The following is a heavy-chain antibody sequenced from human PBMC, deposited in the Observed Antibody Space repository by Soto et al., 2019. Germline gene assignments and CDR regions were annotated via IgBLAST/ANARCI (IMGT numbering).Heavy chain of an antibody. D-gene: IGHD2-8*02. CDR1: GFTCRSYD. Sequence: GGSLRLSCAASGFTCRSYDMSWVRQAPGKGLEWVSTILVGGSTHYPDSVKGRFTISRDNSKNTVFLQMNSLTAGDTAVYYCAKATATGGGAFDICGQGTMVTASS. CDR2: ILVGGST. V-gene: IGHV3-23*01. CDR3: AKATATGGGAFDI. J-gene: IGHJ3*02.